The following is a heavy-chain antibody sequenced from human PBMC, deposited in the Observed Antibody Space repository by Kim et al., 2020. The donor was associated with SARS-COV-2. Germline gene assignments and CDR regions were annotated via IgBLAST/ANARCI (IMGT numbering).Heavy chain of an antibody. CDR1: GGSFSGYY. J-gene: IGHJ6*02. V-gene: IGHV4-34*01. Sequence: SETLSLTCAVYGGSFSGYYWSWIRQPPGKGLEWIGEINHSGSTNYNPSLKSRVTISVDTSKNQFSLKLSSVTAADTAVYYCARGRILDVWGQGPTVTVSS. D-gene: IGHD5-18*01. CDR2: INHSGST. CDR3: ARGRILDV.